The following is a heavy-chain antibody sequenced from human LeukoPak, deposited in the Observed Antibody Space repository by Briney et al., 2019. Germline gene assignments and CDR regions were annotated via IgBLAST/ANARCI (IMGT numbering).Heavy chain of an antibody. CDR1: GFTFSSYG. D-gene: IGHD6-13*01. Sequence: RGSLRLSCAASGFTFSSYGMHCVRQAPGKGLEWVTVISEDGSNKYYEDSVKGRFTISRDSSNNTLYLQMNSLRAEDTGVYFCAKDRETTASGTFDFRGQGTLVTVSS. CDR2: ISEDGSNK. J-gene: IGHJ4*02. CDR3: AKDRETTASGTFDF. V-gene: IGHV3-30*18.